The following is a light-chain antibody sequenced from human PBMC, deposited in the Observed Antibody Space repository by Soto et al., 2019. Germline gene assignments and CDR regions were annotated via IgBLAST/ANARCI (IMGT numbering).Light chain of an antibody. J-gene: IGKJ1*01. CDR1: QTISSW. Sequence: DIQMTQSPSTLSGSVGDRVTITCRAIQTISSWLAWYQQKPGKAPKLLTYKASTLKSWVPSRFSGSGSGTEFTLTISSMQPDDFANYYCQHYNSYSEGFGQGTKV. CDR2: KAS. V-gene: IGKV1-5*03. CDR3: QHYNSYSEG.